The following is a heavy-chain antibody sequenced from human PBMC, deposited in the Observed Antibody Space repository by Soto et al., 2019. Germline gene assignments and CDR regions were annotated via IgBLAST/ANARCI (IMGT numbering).Heavy chain of an antibody. CDR3: SRGILV. D-gene: IGHD5-18*01. Sequence: QVQLQESGPGLVKPSQTLSLTCTVSGGSINSGGYCWSWIRQDPGKGLDWIGCISYGGSTSYNPSLKSRVTISVDTSKNQFSLKLTSVTAEDTAVYYWSRGILVWGQGALITVSS. J-gene: IGHJ4*02. CDR1: GGSINSGGYC. CDR2: ISYGGST. V-gene: IGHV4-31*03.